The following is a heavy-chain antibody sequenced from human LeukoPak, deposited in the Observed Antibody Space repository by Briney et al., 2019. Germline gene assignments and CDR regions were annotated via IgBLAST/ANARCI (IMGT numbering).Heavy chain of an antibody. V-gene: IGHV1-69*05. CDR2: IIPIFGTA. Sequence: GASVKDSCKASGGTFSSYAISWVRQAPGQGLEWMGRIIPIFGTANYAQKFQGRVTITTDESTSTAYMELSSLRSEDTAVYYCAICVAFDAFDIWGQGTMVTVSS. J-gene: IGHJ3*02. CDR3: AICVAFDAFDI. D-gene: IGHD2-21*01. CDR1: GGTFSSYA.